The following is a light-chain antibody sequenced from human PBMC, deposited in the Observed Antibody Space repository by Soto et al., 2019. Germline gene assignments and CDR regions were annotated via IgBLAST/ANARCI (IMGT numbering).Light chain of an antibody. CDR1: QGISGD. CDR2: STS. V-gene: IGKV1-9*01. Sequence: DIQLTQSPSFLSASVGDRVTITCRASQGISGDLAWYQQKPGKVPTLLIYSTSTLQSGVPSRFSGSASGTEFTLSISGLQPEDFATYYCQQLNTYLITFGQGKRLEI. CDR3: QQLNTYLIT. J-gene: IGKJ5*01.